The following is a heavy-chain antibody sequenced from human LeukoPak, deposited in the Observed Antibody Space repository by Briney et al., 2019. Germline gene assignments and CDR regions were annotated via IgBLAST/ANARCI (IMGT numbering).Heavy chain of an antibody. J-gene: IGHJ5*02. D-gene: IGHD2-21*02. CDR1: GFTFSNYA. Sequence: GGSLRLSCAASGFTFSNYAMNWVRQAPGKGLEWVSAISDSGDKTYYADSVKGRFTIARDNSKSTVYLQLNSLRAEDTAVYYCAEDRNDHCGGDCSPPNWFDPWGQGTLVIVSS. CDR3: AEDRNDHCGGDCSPPNWFDP. CDR2: ISDSGDKT. V-gene: IGHV3-23*01.